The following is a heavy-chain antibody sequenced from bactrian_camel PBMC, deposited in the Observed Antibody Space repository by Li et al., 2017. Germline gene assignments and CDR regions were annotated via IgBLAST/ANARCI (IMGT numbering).Heavy chain of an antibody. CDR1: GFTFGRYC. Sequence: QLVESGGGSVQAGGSLTLSCAASGFTFGRYCMGWLRQGPGKEREGVATFYPGDDSKDYADSVKGRFTISTATHRNTLFLQMNDLKPEDTGVYICAAEIWSRCSVEASRANYWGQGTQVTVS. CDR2: FYPGDDSK. V-gene: IGHV3S28*01. J-gene: IGHJ4*01. CDR3: AAEIWSRCSVEASRANY. D-gene: IGHD3*01.